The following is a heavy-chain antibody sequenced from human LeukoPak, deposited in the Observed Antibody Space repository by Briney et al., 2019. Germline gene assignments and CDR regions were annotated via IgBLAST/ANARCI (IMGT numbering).Heavy chain of an antibody. CDR2: ISGSGGNT. D-gene: IGHD3-10*01. CDR3: ARVLGGSGSYSYFDY. CDR1: GFTFNNYA. V-gene: IGHV3-21*01. J-gene: IGHJ4*02. Sequence: GGSLRLSCAASGFTFNNYAMNWVRQAPGKGLEWVSSISGSGGNTYYADSVKGRFTISRDNAKNSLFLQMNSLRAEDTAVYYCARVLGGSGSYSYFDYWGQGTLVTVSS.